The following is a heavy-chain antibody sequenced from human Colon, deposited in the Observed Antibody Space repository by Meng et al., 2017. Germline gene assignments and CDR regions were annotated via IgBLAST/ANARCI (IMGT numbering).Heavy chain of an antibody. CDR2: AST. D-gene: IGHD1-26*01. J-gene: IGHJ4*02. CDR1: GGSVSRSGYR. Sequence: QVQLQESGPGLVRPAETLSLICTVSGGSVSRSGYRWGWIRQPPGKGLEWIGYASTNYNPSLKSRVTISLDTSRNQFSLSLSSVTAADTAVYYCARDHMGSLDYWGQGIRVTVDS. V-gene: IGHV4-61*08. CDR3: ARDHMGSLDY.